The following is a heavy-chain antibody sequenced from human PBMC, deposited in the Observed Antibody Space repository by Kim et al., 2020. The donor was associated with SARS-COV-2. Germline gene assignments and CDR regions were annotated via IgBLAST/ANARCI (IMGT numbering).Heavy chain of an antibody. D-gene: IGHD1-26*01. CDR2: IYPGDSDT. CDR1: GYNFPSHW. V-gene: IGHV5-51*01. J-gene: IGHJ3*02. CDR3: GRRRREYSGTAGAFDI. Sequence: GASLKISCKASGYNFPSHWIGWVRQMPGKGLEWMGLIYPGDSDTRYSPSFQGQVTISADKSISTAYLQWSSLKASDTAMYYCGRRRREYSGTAGAFDIWGQGTMVTVSS.